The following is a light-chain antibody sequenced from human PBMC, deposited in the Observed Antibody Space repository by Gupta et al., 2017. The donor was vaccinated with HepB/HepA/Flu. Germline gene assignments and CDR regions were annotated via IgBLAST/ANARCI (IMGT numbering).Light chain of an antibody. CDR2: YDS. V-gene: IGLV3-21*04. Sequence: SHVLTQPPSGSGAPGTPGTNHCGRNNIGSKSVHGYQQKPGQAPVLVIYYDSDRPSGIPERFSGSTSGNTATLTISRVEAGDEADYYCQVSDSSSDHPVFGGGTKLTVL. CDR1: NIGSKS. CDR3: QVSDSSSDHPV. J-gene: IGLJ2*01.